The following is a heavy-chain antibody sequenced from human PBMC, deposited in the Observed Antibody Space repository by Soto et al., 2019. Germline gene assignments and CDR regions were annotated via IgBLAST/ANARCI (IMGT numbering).Heavy chain of an antibody. D-gene: IGHD6-13*01. Sequence: PSQTLSLTCAISGDSVSSNSAAWYWIRQSPSRGLEWLGRTYYRSKWYDDYAVSVKGRMTISPDTSKNQFSLQLNSVTPEATAVYYCARGWQLDYWGQGTLVTVSS. CDR3: ARGWQLDY. V-gene: IGHV6-1*01. CDR1: GDSVSSNSAA. J-gene: IGHJ4*02. CDR2: TYYRSKWYD.